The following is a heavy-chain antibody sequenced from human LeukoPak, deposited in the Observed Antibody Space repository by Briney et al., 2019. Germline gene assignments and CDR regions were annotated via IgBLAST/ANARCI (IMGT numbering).Heavy chain of an antibody. V-gene: IGHV3-30*18. CDR1: GFTFSSYG. Sequence: GGSLRLSCAASGFTFSSYGMHWVRQAPGKGLEWVAVISYDGSNKYYADSVKGRFTISRDNSKNTLYLQMNSLRAEDTAVYYCAKVGYIGSGWYLDYWGQGTLVTVSS. D-gene: IGHD6-19*01. CDR3: AKVGYIGSGWYLDY. J-gene: IGHJ4*02. CDR2: ISYDGSNK.